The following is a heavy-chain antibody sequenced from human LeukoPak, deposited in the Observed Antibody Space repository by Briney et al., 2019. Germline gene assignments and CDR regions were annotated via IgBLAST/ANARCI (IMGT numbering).Heavy chain of an antibody. J-gene: IGHJ5*02. CDR1: GFTFGTHS. CDR2: VKPDGDDK. Sequence: GGSLRLSCAASGFTFGTHSMSWVRQAPGKGLEWVANVKPDGDDKYYVDPVKGRFTISRDNSKNTLYLQMNSLRAEDTAVYYCAKARPSTSWYSSGWGSWFDPWGQGTLVTVSS. CDR3: AKARPSTSWYSSGWGSWFDP. V-gene: IGHV3-7*01. D-gene: IGHD6-19*01.